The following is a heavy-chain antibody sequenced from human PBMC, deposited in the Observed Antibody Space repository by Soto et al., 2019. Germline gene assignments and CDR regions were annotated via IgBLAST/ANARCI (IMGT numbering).Heavy chain of an antibody. J-gene: IGHJ6*02. CDR1: GGTFSSYA. CDR2: IIPIFGTA. CDR3: ARDMAAAGITPPKATYYYYGMAV. D-gene: IGHD6-13*01. Sequence: SVKVSCKASGGTFSSYAISWARQAPGQGLEWMGGIIPIFGTANYAQKFQGRVTITADESTSTAYMELSSLRSEDTAVYYCARDMAAAGITPPKATYYYYGMAVWGQGTTVTVSS. V-gene: IGHV1-69*13.